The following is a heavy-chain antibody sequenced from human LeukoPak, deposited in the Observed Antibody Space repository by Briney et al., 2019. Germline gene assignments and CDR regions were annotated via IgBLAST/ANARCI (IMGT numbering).Heavy chain of an antibody. J-gene: IGHJ4*02. V-gene: IGHV3-23*01. D-gene: IGHD3-9*01. CDR3: AKWGDYDVLTGYYDSDY. Sequence: GGSLRLSCAASGFTFMYYAMSWVRQAPGKGLEWVSAVSGRDTSTYYTDSVKGRFTISRDNSKNTLYLQMNSLSAEDTAIYYCAKWGDYDVLTGYYDSDYWGQGTLVTVSS. CDR1: GFTFMYYA. CDR2: VSGRDTST.